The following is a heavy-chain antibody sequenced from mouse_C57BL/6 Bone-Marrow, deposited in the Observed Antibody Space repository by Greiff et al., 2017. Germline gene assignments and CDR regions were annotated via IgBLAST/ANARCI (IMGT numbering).Heavy chain of an antibody. CDR2: IWSGGST. J-gene: IGHJ4*01. V-gene: IGHV2-4*01. CDR1: GFSLTSYG. Sequence: VKLVESGPGLVQPSQSLSITCTVSGFSLTSYGVHWVRQPPGKGLEWLGVIWSGGSTDYNAAFISRLSISKDNSKSQVFFKMNSLQADDTAIYYCAKKGGAMDYWGQGTSVTVSS. CDR3: AKKGGAMDY.